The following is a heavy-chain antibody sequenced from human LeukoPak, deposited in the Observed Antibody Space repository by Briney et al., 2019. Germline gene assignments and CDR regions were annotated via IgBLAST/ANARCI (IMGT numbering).Heavy chain of an antibody. V-gene: IGHV4-59*01. Sequence: SETLSLTCTVSGGSISSYYWSWIRQPPGKGLEWIGYIYYSGSTNYNPSLKSRVTISVDTSKNQFSLKLSSVTAADTAVYYCARDSYYYDSRASPYYYGMDVWGQGTTVTVSS. CDR1: GGSISSYY. CDR3: ARDSYYYDSRASPYYYGMDV. J-gene: IGHJ6*02. CDR2: IYYSGST. D-gene: IGHD3-22*01.